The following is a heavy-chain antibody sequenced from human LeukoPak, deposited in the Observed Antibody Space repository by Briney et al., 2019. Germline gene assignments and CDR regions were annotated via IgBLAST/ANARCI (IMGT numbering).Heavy chain of an antibody. CDR2: IKQDGSEK. D-gene: IGHD1-26*01. V-gene: IGHV3-7*01. CDR3: ATSPGVGAD. CDR1: GFTFSSYW. Sequence: GGSLRLSCAASGFTFSSYWMSWVRQAPGKGLEWVANIKQDGSEKYYVDSVKGRFTVSRDNAKNTLYLQMNSLRAEDTAVYYCATSPGVGADWGQGTLVTVSS. J-gene: IGHJ4*02.